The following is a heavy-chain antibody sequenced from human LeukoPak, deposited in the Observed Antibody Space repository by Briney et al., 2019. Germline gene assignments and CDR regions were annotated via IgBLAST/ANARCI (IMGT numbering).Heavy chain of an antibody. J-gene: IGHJ4*02. CDR3: AKGKPNYTELLSADSDFDY. CDR1: GFTFSSYA. Sequence: PGGSLRLSCAASGFTFSSYAMSWVRQAPGTGLEWVSSFCGSGGQKYYVDSVKGRFTISRDNSKHTLYLQVNSLRTEDTAVYYCAKGKPNYTELLSADSDFDYWGQGTLVTVSS. D-gene: IGHD3-3*01. CDR2: FCGSGGQK. V-gene: IGHV3-23*01.